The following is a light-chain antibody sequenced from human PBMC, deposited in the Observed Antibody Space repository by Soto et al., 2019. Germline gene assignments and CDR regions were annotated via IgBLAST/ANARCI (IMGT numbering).Light chain of an antibody. J-gene: IGLJ3*02. Sequence: QSVLTQSSSASASLGSSVKLTCILSSGHSTFIIAWHQQQPGKAPRFLMTLDRSGSYNRGSGVPDRFSGSSSGADRYLTISNLQFEDEGDYYCETWYSNTHKVFGGGTKVTVL. CDR2: LDRSGSY. CDR3: ETWYSNTHKV. CDR1: SGHSTFI. V-gene: IGLV4-60*02.